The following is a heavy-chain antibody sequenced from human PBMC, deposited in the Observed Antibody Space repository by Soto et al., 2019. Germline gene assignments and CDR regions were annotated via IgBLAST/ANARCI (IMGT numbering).Heavy chain of an antibody. D-gene: IGHD4-17*01. CDR1: GFTFSSYW. CDR2: IKQDGSEK. CDR3: ARARFRAGYGQTTRMPDY. J-gene: IGHJ4*02. Sequence: GGSLRLSCAASGFTFSSYWMSWVRQAPGKGLEWVANIKQDGSEKYYVDSVKGRFTISRDNAKNSLYLQMNSLRAEDTAVYYCARARFRAGYGQTTRMPDYWGQGTLVTVSS. V-gene: IGHV3-7*01.